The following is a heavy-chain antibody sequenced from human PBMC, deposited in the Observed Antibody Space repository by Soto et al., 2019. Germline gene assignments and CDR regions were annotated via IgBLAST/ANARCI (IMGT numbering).Heavy chain of an antibody. D-gene: IGHD3-22*01. Sequence: EVQLVESGGGLVQPGGSLSLPCAASGFTLINYWMHWVRQGPGKRLVWVSGINTDGSNTNYPDSVKGRFTISRDNAKNTLSLQMNSLRAEDTAVYYCARVYYASRAAPTSPNW. CDR1: GFTLINYW. CDR3: ARVYYASRAAPTSPNW. CDR2: INTDGSNT. V-gene: IGHV3-74*01. J-gene: IGHJ5*01.